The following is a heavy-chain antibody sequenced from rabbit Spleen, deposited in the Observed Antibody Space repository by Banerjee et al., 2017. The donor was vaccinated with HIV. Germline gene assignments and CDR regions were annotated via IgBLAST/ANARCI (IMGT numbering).Heavy chain of an antibody. D-gene: IGHD4-1*01. V-gene: IGHV1S45*01. CDR2: TGTGNSDST. Sequence: QEQLEESGGDLVKPEGSLTLTCTASGFSFSKSDYMCWVRQAPGKGLEWIACTGTGNSDSTYYATWAKGRFTVSKTSSTTVTLQATSLTVADTATYFCARDGSGWGANFNLWGPGTLVTVS. J-gene: IGHJ4*01. CDR3: ARDGSGWGANFNL. CDR1: GFSFSKSDY.